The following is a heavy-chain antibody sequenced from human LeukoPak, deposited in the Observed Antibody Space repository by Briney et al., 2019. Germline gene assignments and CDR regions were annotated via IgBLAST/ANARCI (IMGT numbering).Heavy chain of an antibody. Sequence: SQTLSLTCAISGDSVSSNSAAWNWIRQSPSRGLEWLGRTYYRSKWYNDYAVSVKSRITINPDTSKNQFSLQLNSVTPEDTAVYYCATGFPVANPPAPRFDYWGQGTLVTVSS. CDR2: TYYRSKWYN. J-gene: IGHJ4*02. CDR3: ATGFPVANPPAPRFDY. D-gene: IGHD4-23*01. V-gene: IGHV6-1*01. CDR1: GDSVSSNSAA.